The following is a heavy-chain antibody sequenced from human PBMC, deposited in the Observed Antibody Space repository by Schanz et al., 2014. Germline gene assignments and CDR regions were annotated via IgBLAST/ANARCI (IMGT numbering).Heavy chain of an antibody. CDR1: GFTFNNFN. J-gene: IGHJ4*02. D-gene: IGHD3-9*01. CDR3: AKDHAGSDILTALGN. CDR2: ISGSGGST. Sequence: EVQLVESGGGLVKPGGSLRLSCAASGFTFNNFNMNWVRQAPGKGLEWVSGISGSGGSTYDADSVKGRFTISRDNSKNTLYLQMNSLRAEDTAVYYCAKDHAGSDILTALGNWGQGTLVTVSS. V-gene: IGHV3-23*04.